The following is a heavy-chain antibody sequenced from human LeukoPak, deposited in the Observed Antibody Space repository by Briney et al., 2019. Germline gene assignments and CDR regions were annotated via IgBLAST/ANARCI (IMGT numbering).Heavy chain of an antibody. CDR2: IYYSGST. V-gene: IGHV4-39*01. Sequence: PSETLSLTCTVSGGSISSSSYYWGWIRQPPGEGLEWIGIIYYSGSTYYNPSLKSRLTISVDTSKNQFSLKVSSVTAADTAVYYCARHRAGGSGMAVDYWGQGTLVTVSS. J-gene: IGHJ4*02. CDR1: GGSISSSSYY. CDR3: ARHRAGGSGMAVDY. D-gene: IGHD3-10*01.